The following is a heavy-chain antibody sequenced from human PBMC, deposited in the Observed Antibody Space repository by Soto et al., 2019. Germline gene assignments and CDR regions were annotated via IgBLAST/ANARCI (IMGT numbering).Heavy chain of an antibody. D-gene: IGHD1-26*01. Sequence: EAQLLESGGGLVQPGGSLRLSCAASGFTFSSFALSWVRQAPGKGLEGVSAVTGSGGSTYYGDSVKGRFTISRDKSKDTLYLQLDSLSAEDTAVYYGSILSEGRATFAFDIWGQGTTVTVSS. V-gene: IGHV3-23*01. CDR2: VTGSGGST. J-gene: IGHJ3*02. CDR3: SILSEGRATFAFDI. CDR1: GFTFSSFA.